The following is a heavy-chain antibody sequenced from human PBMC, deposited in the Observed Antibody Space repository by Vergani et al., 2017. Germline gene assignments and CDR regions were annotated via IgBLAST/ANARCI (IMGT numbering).Heavy chain of an antibody. V-gene: IGHV4-31*03. CDR3: GRAILSPQGRGVKGRWFDP. J-gene: IGHJ5*02. CDR2: IYYSGST. Sequence: QVQLQESGPGLVKPSQTLSLTCTVSGGSISSGGYYWSWIRQHPGKGLEWIGYIYYSGSTYYNPSLKIRVTISVDTSKNQFSLKLSSVTAADTAVYYCGRAILSPQGRGVKGRWFDPWGQGTLVTVSS. CDR1: GGSISSGGYY. D-gene: IGHD3-10*01.